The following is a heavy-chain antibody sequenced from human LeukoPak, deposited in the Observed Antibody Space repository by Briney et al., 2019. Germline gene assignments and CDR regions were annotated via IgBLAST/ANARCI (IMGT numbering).Heavy chain of an antibody. CDR2: ISWNSGTV. D-gene: IGHD3-22*01. V-gene: IGHV3-9*01. CDR1: GFTFDVYA. J-gene: IGHJ4*02. Sequence: GGSLRLSCAASGFTFDVYAMHWVRQAPGKGLEWVSGISWNSGTVGYADSVKGRFTISRDNAKNSLYLQMNSLRAEDTAVYYCARDVDQITMIVVVLGYWGQGTLVTVSS. CDR3: ARDVDQITMIVVVLGY.